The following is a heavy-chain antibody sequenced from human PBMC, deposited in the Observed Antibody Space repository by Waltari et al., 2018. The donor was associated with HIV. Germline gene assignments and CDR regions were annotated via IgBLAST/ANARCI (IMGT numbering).Heavy chain of an antibody. Sequence: GSISSASYYWSWIRQPAGKGLEWIGRMYTSGRTNYNPSLKSRVTLSLDTSKNQFSLKLSSVTAADTAVYYCARSPDILTGYYWFDYWGQGILVTVSS. CDR2: MYTSGRT. V-gene: IGHV4-61*02. CDR1: GSISSASYY. CDR3: ARSPDILTGYYWFDY. D-gene: IGHD3-9*01. J-gene: IGHJ5*01.